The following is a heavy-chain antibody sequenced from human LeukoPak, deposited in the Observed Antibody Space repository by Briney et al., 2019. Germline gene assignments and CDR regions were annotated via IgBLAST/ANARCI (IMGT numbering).Heavy chain of an antibody. Sequence: GGSLRLSCAASGFTFSSYTMNWVRHPPGEGLEWVSNIGTSSTTIYYADSVKGRFTISRDNAKNSLYLQMNSLRADDTAVYYCARFAAGGSYYYYMDVWGKGTTVTVSS. CDR3: ARFAAGGSYYYYMDV. J-gene: IGHJ6*03. D-gene: IGHD6-25*01. V-gene: IGHV3-48*01. CDR2: IGTSSTTI. CDR1: GFTFSSYT.